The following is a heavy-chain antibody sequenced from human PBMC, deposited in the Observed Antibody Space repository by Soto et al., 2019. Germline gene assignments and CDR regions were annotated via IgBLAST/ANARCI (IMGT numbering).Heavy chain of an antibody. Sequence: EVQLLESGGGLVQPGGSLRLSCAAPGFTVSSCAMSWVRQAPGKGLEWVSVITTSGTNTYYADSVKGRFTISRDNSRNTLYLQMNTLRAEDTAVYYCANRGKYYFDHWGQGTLVTVSS. J-gene: IGHJ4*02. CDR2: ITTSGTNT. CDR1: GFTVSSCA. CDR3: ANRGKYYFDH. V-gene: IGHV3-23*01.